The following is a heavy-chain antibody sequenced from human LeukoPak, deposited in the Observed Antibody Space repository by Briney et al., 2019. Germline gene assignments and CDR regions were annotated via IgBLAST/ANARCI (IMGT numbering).Heavy chain of an antibody. CDR1: GFTFSSYT. CDR3: AKDGGLWVSAHWGDS. CDR2: ITTSDGNT. J-gene: IGHJ4*02. D-gene: IGHD7-27*01. Sequence: GGSLTLSCAASGFTFSSYTMSWVRQAPGKGLEWVSTITTSDGNTYYADSVKGRFTVSRDNSKNTLFLQMNSLRAEDTAVYYCAKDGGLWVSAHWGDSWGRGTLVTVSS. V-gene: IGHV3-23*01.